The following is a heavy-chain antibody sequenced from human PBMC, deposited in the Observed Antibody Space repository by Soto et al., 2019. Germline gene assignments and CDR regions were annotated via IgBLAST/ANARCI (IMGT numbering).Heavy chain of an antibody. CDR1: GFSLSNARIS. V-gene: IGHV2-26*01. CDR2: IFSNDAK. D-gene: IGHD3-10*01. CDR3: ARIRGWGWLGPNDY. J-gene: IGHJ4*02. Sequence: QVTLKESGPVLVKPTETLTLTCTVSGFSLSNARISVSWIRQPPGKALEWLAHIFSNDAKSYRASLKSRLTISKDTSKSQVVLTMTNMGPVDTATYCCARIRGWGWLGPNDYWGQGTLVTVSS.